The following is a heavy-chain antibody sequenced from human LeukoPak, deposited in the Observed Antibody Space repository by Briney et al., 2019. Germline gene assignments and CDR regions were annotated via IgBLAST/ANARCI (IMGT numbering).Heavy chain of an antibody. D-gene: IGHD2-2*01. CDR2: IKQDGSEK. V-gene: IGHV3-7*01. CDR1: GFTFSSYW. Sequence: GGSLRLSCAASGFTFSSYWLSWVRQAPGKGLEWVANIKQDGSEKYYVDSVKGRFTISRDNAKKALYLQMDSLRAEDTAVYYCASDHGYQLLSWFDTWGQGTLVTVSS. J-gene: IGHJ5*02. CDR3: ASDHGYQLLSWFDT.